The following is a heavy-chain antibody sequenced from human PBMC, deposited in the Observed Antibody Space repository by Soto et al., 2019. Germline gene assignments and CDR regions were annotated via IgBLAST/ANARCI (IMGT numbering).Heavy chain of an antibody. V-gene: IGHV1-24*01. Sequence: ASVKVSCKVSGYTLTELSMHWVRQAPGKGLEWMGGFDPEDGETIYAQKFQGRVTMTADTSTDTAYMELSSLRSEDTAVYYCARALPGGPMGVAFDIWGQGTMVTVSS. D-gene: IGHD2-2*01. CDR3: ARALPGGPMGVAFDI. CDR1: GYTLTELS. J-gene: IGHJ3*02. CDR2: FDPEDGET.